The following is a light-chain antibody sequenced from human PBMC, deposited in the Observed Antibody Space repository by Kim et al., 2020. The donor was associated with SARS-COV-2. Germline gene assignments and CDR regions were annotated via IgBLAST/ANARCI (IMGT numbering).Light chain of an antibody. Sequence: SASVRDRVTITCRTSQKIITYFNWYQQKPGKAPNLLIFGASNLQSGVPSRFGGSGSGTDFTLTISSLRPKDFATYYCQQSYISPRTFGQGTKV. CDR3: QQSYISPRT. V-gene: IGKV1-39*01. CDR1: QKIITY. J-gene: IGKJ1*01. CDR2: GAS.